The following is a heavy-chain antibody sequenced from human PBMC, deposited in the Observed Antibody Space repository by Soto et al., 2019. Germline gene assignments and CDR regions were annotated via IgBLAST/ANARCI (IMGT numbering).Heavy chain of an antibody. J-gene: IGHJ4*02. CDR2: IIPIFGTA. V-gene: IGHV1-69*13. CDR3: ARDADRRDGYNGNYFDY. Sequence: VASVKVSCKASGGTFSSYSISWVRQAPGQGLEWMGGIIPIFGTANYAQKFQGRVTITADESTSTAYMELSGLRSEDTAVYYCARDADRRDGYNGNYFDYWGQGTLVTVSS. D-gene: IGHD5-12*01. CDR1: GGTFSSYS.